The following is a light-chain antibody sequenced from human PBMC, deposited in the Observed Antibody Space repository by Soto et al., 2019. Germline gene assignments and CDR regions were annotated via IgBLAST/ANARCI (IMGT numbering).Light chain of an antibody. J-gene: IGKJ5*01. Sequence: IQMTQSPSTVSASVGDRVTITCRASQSISSYLNWYQQKPGKAPKLLIYAASSLQSGVPSRFSGSGSGTDFTLTISSLQPEDFATYYCQQSYSTLVTSGQGTRLEIK. CDR1: QSISSY. V-gene: IGKV1-39*01. CDR2: AAS. CDR3: QQSYSTLVT.